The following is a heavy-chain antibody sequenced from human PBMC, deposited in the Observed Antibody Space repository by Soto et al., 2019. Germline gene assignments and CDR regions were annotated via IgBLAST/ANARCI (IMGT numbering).Heavy chain of an antibody. V-gene: IGHV1-46*01. CDR3: ARPLSTIEDYDSSAFDI. Sequence: EASVKVSCKASGYTFTSYYMHWVRQAPGQGLEWMGIINPSGGSTSYAQKFQGRVTMTRDTSTSTVYMELSSLRSEDTAVYYCARPLSTIEDYDSSAFDIWGQGTMVTVSS. J-gene: IGHJ3*02. CDR1: GYTFTSYY. D-gene: IGHD3-22*01. CDR2: INPSGGST.